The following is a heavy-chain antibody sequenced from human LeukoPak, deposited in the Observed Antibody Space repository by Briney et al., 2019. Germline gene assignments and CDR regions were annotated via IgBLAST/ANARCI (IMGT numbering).Heavy chain of an antibody. CDR3: ARHTAYYYYYMDV. CDR2: IGGSGGST. Sequence: PGGSLRLSCEASGFTFSSYAMSWVRQAPGKGLEWVSTIGGSGGSTYYADSVKGRFTIPRDTSKNTLYLQMNSLRAEDTAVYYCARHTAYYYYYMDVWGKGTTVTVSS. D-gene: IGHD5-18*01. V-gene: IGHV3-23*01. CDR1: GFTFSSYA. J-gene: IGHJ6*03.